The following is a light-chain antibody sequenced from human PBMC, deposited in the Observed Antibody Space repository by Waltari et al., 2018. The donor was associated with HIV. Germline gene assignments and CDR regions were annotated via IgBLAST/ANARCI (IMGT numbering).Light chain of an antibody. Sequence: QSALTQPRSVSGSPGQSVTISCTGTSSDVGGYDSVSWYLQHPGKVPKLLIYEVIKRPSGVPDRVSGSKSGNTASLTVSGLQTEDEADYFCCSYAGTYTYVLFGGGTKLTVL. CDR3: CSYAGTYTYVL. CDR1: SSDVGGYDS. CDR2: EVI. V-gene: IGLV2-11*01. J-gene: IGLJ3*02.